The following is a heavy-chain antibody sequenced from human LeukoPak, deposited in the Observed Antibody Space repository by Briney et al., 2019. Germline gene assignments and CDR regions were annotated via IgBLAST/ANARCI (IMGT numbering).Heavy chain of an antibody. CDR2: INPNSGGT. CDR3: ARGLAVAGLTDPFDY. J-gene: IGHJ4*02. Sequence: ASVKVSCKASGYTFTGYYMHWVRQAPGQGLEWMGWINPNSGGTNYAQKFQGRVTMTRDTSISTAYMELSRLRSDDTAVYYCARGLAVAGLTDPFDYWGQGTLVTVSS. CDR1: GYTFTGYY. V-gene: IGHV1-2*02. D-gene: IGHD6-19*01.